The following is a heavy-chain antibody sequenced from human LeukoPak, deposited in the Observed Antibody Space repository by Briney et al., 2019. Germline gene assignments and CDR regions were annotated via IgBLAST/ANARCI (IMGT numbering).Heavy chain of an antibody. D-gene: IGHD2-2*02. CDR1: RGTFSSYA. J-gene: IGHJ4*02. Sequence: ASVNVSCKASRGTFSSYAISWVRQAPGQGLEWMGGIIPIFGTANYAQKFQGRVTITTDESTSTAYMELSSLRSEDTAVYYCARVCSSASCYNNYWGQGTLVTVSS. CDR2: IIPIFGTA. V-gene: IGHV1-69*05. CDR3: ARVCSSASCYNNY.